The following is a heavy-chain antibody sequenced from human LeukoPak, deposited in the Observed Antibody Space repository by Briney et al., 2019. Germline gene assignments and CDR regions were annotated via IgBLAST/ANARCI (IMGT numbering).Heavy chain of an antibody. V-gene: IGHV1-18*01. CDR2: ISAYNGNT. D-gene: IGHD4-17*01. J-gene: IGHJ3*02. CDR3: ARLTYGDNAFDI. CDR1: GYTFTSYG. Sequence: ASVKVSYKASGYTFTSYGISWVRQAPGQGLEWMGWISAYNGNTNYAQKLQGRVTMTTDTSTSTAYMELRSLRSDDTAVYYCARLTYGDNAFDIWGQGTMVTVSS.